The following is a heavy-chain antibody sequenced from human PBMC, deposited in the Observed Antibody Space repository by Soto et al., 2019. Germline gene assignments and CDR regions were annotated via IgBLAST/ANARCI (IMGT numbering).Heavy chain of an antibody. CDR1: GGSISSYY. CDR2: IYYSGST. D-gene: IGHD3-22*01. CDR3: ARALYYYDSSGYSPYNWFDP. J-gene: IGHJ5*02. V-gene: IGHV4-59*12. Sequence: SETLSLTCTVSGGSISSYYWSWIRQPPGKGLEWIGYIYYSGSTYYNPSLKSRVTISVDRSKNQFSLKLSSVTAADTAVYYCARALYYYDSSGYSPYNWFDPWGQGTLVTVSS.